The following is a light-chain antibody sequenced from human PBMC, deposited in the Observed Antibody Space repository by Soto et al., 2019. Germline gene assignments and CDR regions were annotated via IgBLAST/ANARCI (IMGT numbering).Light chain of an antibody. V-gene: IGKV3D-11*03. J-gene: IGKJ4*01. Sequence: EIVMTQSPCTLSVSPGERATLSCRAGQGVTTNFAWYQQKSGQSPRLLIYQTSIRAAGIPARFSGGGSGTEFTLTISRLEPEDFAVYYCQQLSSYSLTFGGGTKVDIK. CDR1: QGVTTN. CDR3: QQLSSYSLT. CDR2: QTS.